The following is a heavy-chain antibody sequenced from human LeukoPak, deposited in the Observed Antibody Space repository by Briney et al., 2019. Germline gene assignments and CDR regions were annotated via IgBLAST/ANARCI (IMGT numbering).Heavy chain of an antibody. Sequence: GGSLRLSCAASGFTFSSYAMHWVRQALGKGLEWVAVISYDGSNKYYADSVKGRFTISRDNSKNTLYLQMNSLRAEDTAVYYCARPGPWGWPPYYYYGMDVWGQGTTVTVSS. CDR3: ARPGPWGWPPYYYYGMDV. CDR2: ISYDGSNK. CDR1: GFTFSSYA. V-gene: IGHV3-30*04. J-gene: IGHJ6*02. D-gene: IGHD7-27*01.